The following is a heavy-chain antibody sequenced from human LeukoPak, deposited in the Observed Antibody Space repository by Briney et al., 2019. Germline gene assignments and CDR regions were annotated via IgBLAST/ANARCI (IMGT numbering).Heavy chain of an antibody. CDR3: ARDRVDAHYYYYYYMDV. CDR2: LGSSSTYI. V-gene: IGHV3-21*04. Sequence: AGGSLRPSCVASGFTFSTYSMTWVRQAPGKGLEWVSFLGSSSTYIYYADSVQGRFTISRDNSKNTLYLQMNSLRAEDTAVYYCARDRVDAHYYYYYYMDVWGKGTTVTVSS. D-gene: IGHD2-15*01. J-gene: IGHJ6*03. CDR1: GFTFSTYS.